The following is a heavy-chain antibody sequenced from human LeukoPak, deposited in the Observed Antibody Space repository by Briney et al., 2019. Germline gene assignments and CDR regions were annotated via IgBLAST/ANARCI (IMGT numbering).Heavy chain of an antibody. J-gene: IGHJ6*02. D-gene: IGHD3-3*01. Sequence: ASVKVSCKASGYTFTSYDINWVRQATGQGLEWMGWMNPNSGNTGYAQKFQGRVTMTRNTSISTAYMELSSLRSEDTAVYYCARVIKTSRYYDFWSGCYTDYYYYGMDVWGQGTTVTVSS. V-gene: IGHV1-8*01. CDR1: GYTFTSYD. CDR2: MNPNSGNT. CDR3: ARVIKTSRYYDFWSGCYTDYYYYGMDV.